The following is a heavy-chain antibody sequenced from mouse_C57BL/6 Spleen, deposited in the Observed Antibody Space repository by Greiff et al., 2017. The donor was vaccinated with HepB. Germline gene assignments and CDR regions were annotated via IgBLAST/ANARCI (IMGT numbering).Heavy chain of an antibody. J-gene: IGHJ1*03. CDR3: ARFITTVVAPGYFDV. V-gene: IGHV5-4*01. CDR2: ISDGGSYT. CDR1: GFTFSSYA. D-gene: IGHD1-1*01. Sequence: EVQWVESGGGLVKPGGSLKLSCAASGFTFSSYAMSWVRQTPEKRLEWVATISDGGSYTYYPDNVKGRFTISRDNAKNNLYLQMSHLKSEDTAMYYCARFITTVVAPGYFDVWGTGTTVTVSS.